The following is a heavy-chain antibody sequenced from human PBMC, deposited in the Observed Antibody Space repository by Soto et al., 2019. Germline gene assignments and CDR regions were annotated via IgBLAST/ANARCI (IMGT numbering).Heavy chain of an antibody. CDR2: INPNSGGT. Sequence: ASVKVSCKASGYTFTGYYMHWVRQAPGQGLEWMGWINPNSGGTNYAQKFQGWVTMTRDTSISTAYMELRSLRSDDTAVYYCARALAYKYDILTGYPASFGYWGQGTLVTVSS. V-gene: IGHV1-2*04. CDR1: GYTFTGYY. CDR3: ARALAYKYDILTGYPASFGY. D-gene: IGHD3-9*01. J-gene: IGHJ4*02.